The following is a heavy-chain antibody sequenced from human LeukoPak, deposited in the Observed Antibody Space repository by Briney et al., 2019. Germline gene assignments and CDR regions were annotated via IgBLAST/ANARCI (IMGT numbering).Heavy chain of an antibody. CDR2: INPSGGST. J-gene: IGHJ6*03. D-gene: IGHD3-9*01. CDR1: GYTFTSYY. CDR3: ARAGILRYFDWLPNYYYYMDV. Sequence: ASVKVSCKASGYTFTSYYMHWVRQAPGQGLEWMGIINPSGGSTNYAQKFQGRVTMTRNTSISTAYMELSSLRSEDTAVYYCARAGILRYFDWLPNYYYYMDVWGKGTTVTISS. V-gene: IGHV1-46*01.